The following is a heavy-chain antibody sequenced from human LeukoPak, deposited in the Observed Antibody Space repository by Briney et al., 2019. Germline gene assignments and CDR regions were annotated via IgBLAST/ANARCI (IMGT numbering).Heavy chain of an antibody. Sequence: PGGSLRLSCAASGFTFINHWMHWVRQAPGKGLEYVAPINTSGGNTYYANSVKGRFTISRDNSKNTLFLQMGSLRAEDMAVYYCARGGSYSSSSLGCWGQGTLVTVSS. D-gene: IGHD6-6*01. CDR1: GFTFINHW. CDR3: ARGGSYSSSSLGC. J-gene: IGHJ4*02. V-gene: IGHV3-64*01. CDR2: INTSGGNT.